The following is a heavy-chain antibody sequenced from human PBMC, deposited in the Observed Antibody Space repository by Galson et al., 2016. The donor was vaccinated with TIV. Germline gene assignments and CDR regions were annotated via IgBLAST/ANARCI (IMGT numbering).Heavy chain of an antibody. D-gene: IGHD3-22*01. Sequence: TLSLTCTVSGGSISNGDYSWSWIRQPPGKGPECIGYIYYSGNTNYKPSLESRVTISVDRSKNQFSLKLRSVTAADTAVYYCARDAGPYYHAVDIWGRGAMVTVSS. V-gene: IGHV4-30-4*01. CDR3: ARDAGPYYHAVDI. J-gene: IGHJ3*02. CDR2: IYYSGNT. CDR1: GGSISNGDYS.